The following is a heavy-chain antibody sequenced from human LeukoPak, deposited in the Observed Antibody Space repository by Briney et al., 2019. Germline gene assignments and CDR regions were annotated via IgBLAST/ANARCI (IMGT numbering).Heavy chain of an antibody. CDR3: ARGDGYCSGGSCMIFDY. J-gene: IGHJ4*02. V-gene: IGHV1-18*01. CDR1: GYTFTNYG. D-gene: IGHD2-15*01. Sequence: ASVKVSCKASGYTFTNYGITWVRQASGQGIEWMGWISAYTGKTNSAQKLQGRVTMTTDTSASTGYMELRSLRSDDTAVYYCARGDGYCSGGSCMIFDYWGQGTLVTVFS. CDR2: ISAYTGKT.